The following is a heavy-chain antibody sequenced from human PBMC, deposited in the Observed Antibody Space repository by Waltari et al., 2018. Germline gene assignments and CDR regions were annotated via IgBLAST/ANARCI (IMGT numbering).Heavy chain of an antibody. D-gene: IGHD2-15*01. J-gene: IGHJ6*02. CDR2: INHNGNG. V-gene: IGHV4-34*02. Sequence: QVQLQQWGAGQLQPSETPSLTCAVFGGSVSGYNWGWLPQPRGQGLGWIGEINHNGNGNYNPSLRSRIAMFVDTSRSQFSLKVDSVTAADTAVYYCVRLEDCSGPGGNCYSGDSFALDVWGQGTSVTVSS. CDR1: GGSVSGYN. CDR3: VRLEDCSGPGGNCYSGDSFALDV.